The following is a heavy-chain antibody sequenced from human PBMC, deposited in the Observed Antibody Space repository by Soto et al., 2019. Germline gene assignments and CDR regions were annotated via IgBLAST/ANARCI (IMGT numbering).Heavy chain of an antibody. CDR2: IYYSGST. D-gene: IGHD6-13*01. Sequence: SETLSLTCTVSGGSVSRGSYYWSWVRQPPGKGLEWIGYIYYSGSTNYNPSLKSRVTISVDTSKNQFSLKLSSVTAADTAVYYCARDQGPYSSSWYDGWYYYYGMDVWGQGTTVTVSS. CDR1: GGSVSRGSYY. V-gene: IGHV4-61*01. CDR3: ARDQGPYSSSWYDGWYYYYGMDV. J-gene: IGHJ6*02.